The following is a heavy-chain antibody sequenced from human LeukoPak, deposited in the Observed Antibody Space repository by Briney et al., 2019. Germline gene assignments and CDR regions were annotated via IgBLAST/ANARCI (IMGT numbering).Heavy chain of an antibody. CDR3: AELGITMIGGV. CDR2: ISSIRSPI. Sequence: TPSLSCAASGFLFNSSAMHWVRQAPGKGLECVSYISSIRSPIYYADSVKGRFTISRHNAKNSLYLQMNSLRAEDTAVYYCAELGITMIGGVWGKGTTVPISS. V-gene: IGHV3-48*03. D-gene: IGHD3-10*02. J-gene: IGHJ6*04. CDR1: GFLFNSSA.